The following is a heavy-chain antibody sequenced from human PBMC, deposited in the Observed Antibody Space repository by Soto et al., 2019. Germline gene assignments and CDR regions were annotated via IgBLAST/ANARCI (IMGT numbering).Heavy chain of an antibody. CDR3: AREPRLGKWLRLQIPSGMDV. CDR1: GFTFSSYG. D-gene: IGHD5-12*01. Sequence: GSLRLSCAASGFTFSSYGMHWVRQAPGKGLEWVAVIWYDGSNKYYADSVKGRFTISRDNSKNTLYLQMNSLRAEDTAVYYSAREPRLGKWLRLQIPSGMDVWGQGTTVTVSS. V-gene: IGHV3-33*01. CDR2: IWYDGSNK. J-gene: IGHJ6*02.